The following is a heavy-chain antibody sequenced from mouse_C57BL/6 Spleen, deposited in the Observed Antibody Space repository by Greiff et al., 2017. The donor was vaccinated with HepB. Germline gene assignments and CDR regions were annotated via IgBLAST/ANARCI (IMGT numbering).Heavy chain of an antibody. CDR2: ISSGGDYI. J-gene: IGHJ3*01. D-gene: IGHD2-5*01. Sequence: DVMLVESGEGLVKPGGSLKLSCAASGFTFSSYAMSWVRQTPEKRLEWVAYISSGGDYIYYADTVKGRFTISRDNARNTLYLQMSSLKSEDTAMYYCTRDPSYYSNGGFAYWGQGTLVTVSA. CDR1: GFTFSSYA. V-gene: IGHV5-9-1*02. CDR3: TRDPSYYSNGGFAY.